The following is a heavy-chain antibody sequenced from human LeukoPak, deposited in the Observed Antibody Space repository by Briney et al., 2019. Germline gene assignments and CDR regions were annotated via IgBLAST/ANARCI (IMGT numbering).Heavy chain of an antibody. V-gene: IGHV5-51*03. D-gene: IGHD3-10*01. CDR1: GYSFTNYW. CDR3: ARFYYGSGGYPDY. J-gene: IGHJ4*02. CDR2: VYPGDSDA. Sequence: GESLKISCKGSGYSFTNYWIAWVRQMPGEGLEWMGIVYPGDSDAKYSPSFQGQVLISADKSISTASLQWFSLKASDTAMYYCARFYYGSGGYPDYWGQGTLVTVSS.